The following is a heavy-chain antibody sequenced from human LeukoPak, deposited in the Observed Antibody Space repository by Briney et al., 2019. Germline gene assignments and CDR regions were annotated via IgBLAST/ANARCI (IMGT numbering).Heavy chain of an antibody. J-gene: IGHJ3*02. CDR3: ARDQLVTAFDI. CDR2: IYHSGST. V-gene: IGHV4-30-2*01. D-gene: IGHD6-6*01. CDR1: GGSISSGGYY. Sequence: PSQTLSLTCTVSGGSISSGGYYWSWIRQPPGKGLEWIGYIYHSGSTYYNPSLKSRVTISVDTSKNQFSLKLSSVTAADTAVYYCARDQLVTAFDIWGQGTMVTVSS.